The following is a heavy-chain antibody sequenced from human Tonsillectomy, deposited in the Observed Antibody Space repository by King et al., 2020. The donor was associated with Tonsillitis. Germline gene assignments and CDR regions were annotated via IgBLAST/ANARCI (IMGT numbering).Heavy chain of an antibody. CDR2: IYYSWST. V-gene: IGHV4-59*01. Sequence: VQLQESGPGLVKPSETLSLTCTVSGGSINSDYWSCIRQPPGRGLESIGCIYYSWSTDYNPSLKSRVTISVDTSKNQFSLNLDSVTAADTAVYYCARGRVAVAGFDYWGQGTLVTVSS. D-gene: IGHD6-19*01. CDR3: ARGRVAVAGFDY. J-gene: IGHJ4*02. CDR1: GGSINSDY.